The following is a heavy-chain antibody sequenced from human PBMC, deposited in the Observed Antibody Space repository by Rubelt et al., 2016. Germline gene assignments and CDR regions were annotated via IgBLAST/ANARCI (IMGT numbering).Heavy chain of an antibody. J-gene: IGHJ6*02. CDR1: GDSVSSNSAA. CDR3: ARSNSVGGMDV. V-gene: IGHV6-1*01. CDR2: PYYRSKWFK. D-gene: IGHD1-7*01. Sequence: QVQLQQSGPGLVKPSQTLSLTCAISGDSVSSNSAAWNWITQSPSRCLQWLGRPYYRSKWFKDYAVSLKIRLTINPDTSKSQFSRQLNSVTPEDTAVYYWARSNSVGGMDVWGQGTTVTVSS.